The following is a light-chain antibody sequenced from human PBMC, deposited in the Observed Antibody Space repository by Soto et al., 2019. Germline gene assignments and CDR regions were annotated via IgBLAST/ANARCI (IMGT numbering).Light chain of an antibody. J-gene: IGLJ1*01. CDR2: EVT. Sequence: QSALTQPRSVSGSPGQSVTISCTGTSSDVGGYNFVSWYQHHPGKAPKLIIYEVTNRPSGVSNRFSGSKSGNTASLTISGLQADDEADYYCSSFTSSSSVVFGTGTKVTVL. CDR1: SSDVGGYNF. V-gene: IGLV2-14*01. CDR3: SSFTSSSSVV.